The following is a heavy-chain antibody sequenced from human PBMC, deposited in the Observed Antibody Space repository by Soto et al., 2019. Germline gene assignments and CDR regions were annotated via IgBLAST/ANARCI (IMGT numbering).Heavy chain of an antibody. V-gene: IGHV3-11*04. D-gene: IGHD2-15*01. J-gene: IGHJ3*02. Sequence: PGGSLRLSCAASGFSFSDYYMSWIRQAPGKGLEWVSYISSSGSTIYYPNSVKGRFTVSRDNSKNTLYLQMDSLGADDMAVYYCAREYRYCNGGSSKTCSGGFDIWGHGIMVTVSS. CDR2: ISSSGSTI. CDR3: AREYRYCNGGSSKTCSGGFDI. CDR1: GFSFSDYY.